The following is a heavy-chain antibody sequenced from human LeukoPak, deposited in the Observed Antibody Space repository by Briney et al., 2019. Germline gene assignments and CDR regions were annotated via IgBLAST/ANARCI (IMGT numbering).Heavy chain of an antibody. Sequence: PSETLSLTCTVSGGSISSSSYYWGWIRQPPGKGLEWIGSIYYSGSTYYNPSLKSRVTISVDTSKNQFSLKLSSVTAADTAVYYCAARWYSGTLRDYWGQGTLVTVSS. CDR1: GGSISSSSYY. CDR2: IYYSGST. D-gene: IGHD1-26*01. J-gene: IGHJ4*02. V-gene: IGHV4-39*01. CDR3: AARWYSGTLRDY.